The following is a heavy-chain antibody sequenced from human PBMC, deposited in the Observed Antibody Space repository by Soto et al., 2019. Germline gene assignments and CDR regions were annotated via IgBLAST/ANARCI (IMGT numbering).Heavy chain of an antibody. CDR3: ARAYRDTVTTYYYYMDV. CDR1: GGSISGYY. V-gene: IGHV4-59*01. CDR2: IYYSGST. J-gene: IGHJ6*03. D-gene: IGHD4-4*01. Sequence: KASETLSLTCTVSGGSISGYYWSWIRQPPGKGLEWVGYIYYSGSTNYNPSLKSRVTISVDTSKNHFSLKLSSVTAADTAVYYCARAYRDTVTTYYYYMDVWGKGTTVTVSS.